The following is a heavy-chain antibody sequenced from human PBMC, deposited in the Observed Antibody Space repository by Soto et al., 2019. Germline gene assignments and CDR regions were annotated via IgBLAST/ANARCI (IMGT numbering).Heavy chain of an antibody. Sequence: QEQLVESGGGVVKPGGSLRLSCKAFGFSFSDYYMSWIGQAPGKGLECIAYISSSGNSIYYADSVKGRFTVSRDNAKNSLYLHMNSLTAEDTAMYYCVRDDDYGGTNNWFDPWGQGTLVTVSS. V-gene: IGHV3-11*01. CDR2: ISSSGNSI. D-gene: IGHD4-17*01. CDR1: GFSFSDYY. CDR3: VRDDDYGGTNNWFDP. J-gene: IGHJ5*02.